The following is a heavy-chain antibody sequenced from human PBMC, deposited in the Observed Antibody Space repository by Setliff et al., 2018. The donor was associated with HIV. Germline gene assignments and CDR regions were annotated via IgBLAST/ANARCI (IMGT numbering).Heavy chain of an antibody. CDR2: IYYDGRT. V-gene: IGHV4-39*07. Sequence: PSETLSLTCTVSGGSIRTGAYYWGWIRQPPGKGLEWIGSIYYDGRTFYKPSLKSRLTMSVDTSKNQFSLILSSVTAADTAVYYCARHRDGGTYPLDYWGQGTLVTVSS. CDR1: GGSIRTGAYY. CDR3: ARHRDGGTYPLDY. J-gene: IGHJ4*02. D-gene: IGHD1-26*01.